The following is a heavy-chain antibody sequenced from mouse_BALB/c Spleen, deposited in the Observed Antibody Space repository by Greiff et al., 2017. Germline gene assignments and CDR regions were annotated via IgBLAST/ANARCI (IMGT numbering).Heavy chain of an antibody. CDR2: ISSGGSYT. V-gene: IGHV5-6-4*01. Sequence: EVKLVESGGGLVKPGGSLKLSCAASGFTFSSYTMSWVRQTPEKRLEWVATISSGGSYTYYPDSVKGRFTISRDNAKNTLYLQMSSLKSEDTAMYYCTRDRYEMDYWGQGTSVTVSS. CDR3: TRDRYEMDY. J-gene: IGHJ4*01. D-gene: IGHD2-14*01. CDR1: GFTFSSYT.